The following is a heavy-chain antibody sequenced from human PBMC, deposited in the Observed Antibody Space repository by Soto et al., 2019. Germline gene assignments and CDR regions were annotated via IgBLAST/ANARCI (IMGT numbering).Heavy chain of an antibody. D-gene: IGHD5-12*01. Sequence: GGSLRLSCAASGFTFSSYGMHWVRQAPGKGLEWVAVIWYDGSNKYYADSVKGRFTISRDNSKNTLYLQMNSLRAEDTAVYYCARESGYDNFYYFDYWGQGTLVTVSS. J-gene: IGHJ4*02. CDR2: IWYDGSNK. CDR3: ARESGYDNFYYFDY. CDR1: GFTFSSYG. V-gene: IGHV3-33*01.